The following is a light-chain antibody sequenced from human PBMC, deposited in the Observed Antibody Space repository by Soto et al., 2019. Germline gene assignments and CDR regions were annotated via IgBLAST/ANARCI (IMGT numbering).Light chain of an antibody. Sequence: AIRMTQSPSSFSASTGDRVTITCRASQGISSYLAWYQQKPGKAPKLLIYAASTLQSGVPSRFSGSGSGTDFTLTISCLQSEDFAVYYCQQYSNWLFTFGPGTKVDIK. CDR1: QGISSY. V-gene: IGKV1-8*01. J-gene: IGKJ3*01. CDR3: QQYSNWLFT. CDR2: AAS.